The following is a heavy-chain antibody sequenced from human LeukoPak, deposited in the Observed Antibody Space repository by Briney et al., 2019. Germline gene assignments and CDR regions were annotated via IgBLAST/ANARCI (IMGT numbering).Heavy chain of an antibody. CDR3: ARPTPQYSGSYGFDY. J-gene: IGHJ4*02. Sequence: GGSLRLSCAASGFTFSSYAMSWVRQAPGKGLEWVSAITGSGGSTYYADSVKGRFTISRDNSKNTLYLQMNSLRAEDTAVYYCARPTPQYSGSYGFDYWGQGTLVTVSS. V-gene: IGHV3-23*01. CDR2: ITGSGGST. D-gene: IGHD1-26*01. CDR1: GFTFSSYA.